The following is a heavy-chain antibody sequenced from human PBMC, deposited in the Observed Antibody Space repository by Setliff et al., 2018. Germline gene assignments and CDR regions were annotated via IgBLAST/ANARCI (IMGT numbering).Heavy chain of an antibody. Sequence: ASVKVSCKASGYTFTSYAMHWVRQAPGQRLEWMGWINAGNGNTKYSQKFQGRVTITRDTSASTAYMELSSLRSKDTAVYYRARSPPTSTYYDFWSGYSYYFDYWGQGTLVTVSS. V-gene: IGHV1-3*01. CDR2: INAGNGNT. CDR1: GYTFTSYA. CDR3: ARSPPTSTYYDFWSGYSYYFDY. J-gene: IGHJ4*02. D-gene: IGHD3-3*01.